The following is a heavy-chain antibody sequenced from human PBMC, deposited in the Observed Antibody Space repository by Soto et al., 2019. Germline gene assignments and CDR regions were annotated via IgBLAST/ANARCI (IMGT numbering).Heavy chain of an antibody. CDR2: ITYDGSNT. CDR3: AKDWGSGWYYCDS. CDR1: GFTFRNFG. D-gene: IGHD6-19*01. J-gene: IGHJ4*02. Sequence: QIQLVESGGGVVQPGKSLRVSCSASGFTFRNFGMHWVRQAPGKGLEWVAVITYDGSNTYYRESVKGRLTISRDNLQNMVYLQMNSLRVEDTGGYYFAKDWGSGWYYCDSWGQGTLVTVSS. V-gene: IGHV3-30*18.